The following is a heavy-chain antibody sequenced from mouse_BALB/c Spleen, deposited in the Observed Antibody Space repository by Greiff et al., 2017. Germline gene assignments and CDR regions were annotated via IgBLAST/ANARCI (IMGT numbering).Heavy chain of an antibody. CDR2: IDPENGDT. Sequence: EVQLQQSGAELVRSGASVKLSCTASGFNIKDYYMHWVKQRPEQGLEWIGWIDPENGDTEYAPKFQGKATMTADTSSNTAYLQLSSLTSEDTAVYYCLIYYDYDGFAYWGQGTLVTVSA. CDR3: LIYYDYDGFAY. J-gene: IGHJ3*01. D-gene: IGHD2-4*01. V-gene: IGHV14-4*02. CDR1: GFNIKDYY.